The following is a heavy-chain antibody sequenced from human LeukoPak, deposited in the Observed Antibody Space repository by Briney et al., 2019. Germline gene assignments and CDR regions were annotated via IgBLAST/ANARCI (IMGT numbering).Heavy chain of an antibody. CDR3: ARADPITMVRGVIIRGGVFDY. Sequence: SETLSLTCTVSGGSISSYYWSWIRQPPGKGLEWIGYIYYSGGTNYNPSLKSRVTISVDTSKNQFSLKLSSVTAADTAVYYCARADPITMVRGVIIRGGVFDYWGQGTLVTVSS. V-gene: IGHV4-59*01. J-gene: IGHJ4*02. CDR1: GGSISSYY. D-gene: IGHD3-10*01. CDR2: IYYSGGT.